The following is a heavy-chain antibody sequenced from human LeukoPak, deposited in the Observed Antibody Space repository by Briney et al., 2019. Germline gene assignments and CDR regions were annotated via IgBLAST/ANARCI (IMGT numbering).Heavy chain of an antibody. Sequence: GGSLRLSCAASGFTFSGYAMSWVRQAPGKGLEWVSTISDNGGRTYYADSVKGRFTISRDNSKNTLFLQMNSLRAEDSAVYYCARSVPDYTRFDYWGQGALVTVSS. D-gene: IGHD4-11*01. V-gene: IGHV3-23*01. CDR3: ARSVPDYTRFDY. CDR2: ISDNGGRT. CDR1: GFTFSGYA. J-gene: IGHJ4*02.